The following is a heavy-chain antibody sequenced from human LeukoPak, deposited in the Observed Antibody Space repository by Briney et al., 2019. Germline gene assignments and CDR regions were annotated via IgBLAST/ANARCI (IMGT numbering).Heavy chain of an antibody. Sequence: GASVKVSCKASGYTFIGHFMHWVRQAPGQGLEWMGWINPDSGGTNYAQKFQGRVTMTRDTSISTAYMELSRLRSDDTAVYYCARGRFDWLGNDYWGQGTLVTVSS. CDR2: INPDSGGT. CDR1: GYTFIGHF. D-gene: IGHD3-9*01. V-gene: IGHV1-2*02. J-gene: IGHJ4*02. CDR3: ARGRFDWLGNDY.